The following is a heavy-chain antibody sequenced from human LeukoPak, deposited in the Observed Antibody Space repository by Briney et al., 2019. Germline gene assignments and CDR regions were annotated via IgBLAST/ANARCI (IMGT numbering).Heavy chain of an antibody. CDR3: ARLLRYFDWPYNWFDP. Sequence: SETLSLTCTVSGSSISSSSYYWGWIRQPPGKGLEWIGSIYYSGSTYYNPSLKSRVTISVDTSKNQFSLKLSSVTAADTAAYYCARLLRYFDWPYNWFDPWGQGTLVTVSS. V-gene: IGHV4-39*01. J-gene: IGHJ5*02. D-gene: IGHD3-9*01. CDR2: IYYSGST. CDR1: GSSISSSSYY.